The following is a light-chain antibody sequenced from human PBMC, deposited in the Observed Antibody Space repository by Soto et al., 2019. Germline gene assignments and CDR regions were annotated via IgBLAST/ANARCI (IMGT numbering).Light chain of an antibody. CDR1: VSDVVGYDY. Sequence: QSVLTQPASVSGSPGQSITISCTGTVSDVVGYDYVSWYQHHPGKAPKVIIYVFTNRPSGVSNRFSGSKSGKTASLTISGLLAEDEADYYCSSYTSSSTYVFGTGTKVTGL. CDR3: SSYTSSSTYV. J-gene: IGLJ1*01. V-gene: IGLV2-14*01. CDR2: VFT.